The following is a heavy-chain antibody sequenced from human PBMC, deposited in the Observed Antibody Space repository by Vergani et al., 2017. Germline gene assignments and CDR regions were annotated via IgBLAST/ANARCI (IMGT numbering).Heavy chain of an antibody. D-gene: IGHD1-1*01. CDR1: GGTFSSYA. CDR2: IIPIFGTA. J-gene: IGHJ6*03. CDR3: ATGGTTWDYYYYMDV. V-gene: IGHV1-69*12. Sequence: QVQLVQSGAEVKKPGSSVKVSCKASGGTFSSYAISWVRQAPGQGLEWMGGIIPIFGTANYEQKFQGRVTITADESTSTAYMEVSSLRSEDTAVHYCATGGTTWDYYYYMDVWGKGTTVTVSS.